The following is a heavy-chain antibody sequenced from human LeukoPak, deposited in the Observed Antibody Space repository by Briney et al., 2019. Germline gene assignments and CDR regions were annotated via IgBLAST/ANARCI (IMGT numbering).Heavy chain of an antibody. CDR3: ARLNSSGWYTHDAFDI. Sequence: GESLKISCKGSGHSFTSYWIGWVRQMPGKGLEWMGIIYPGDSDTRCSPSFQGQVTISADKSISTAYLQWSSLKASDTAMYYCARLNSSGWYTHDAFDIWGQGTMVTVSS. D-gene: IGHD6-19*01. CDR2: IYPGDSDT. V-gene: IGHV5-51*01. CDR1: GHSFTSYW. J-gene: IGHJ3*02.